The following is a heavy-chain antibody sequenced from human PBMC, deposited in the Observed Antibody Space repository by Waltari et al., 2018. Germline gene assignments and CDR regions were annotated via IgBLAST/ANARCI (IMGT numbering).Heavy chain of an antibody. CDR2: ILYSGVT. V-gene: IGHV4-39*01. D-gene: IGHD2-15*01. J-gene: IGHJ3*02. CDR3: ARLPISLGVGSVFDI. Sequence: QMQLQESGPGLVKPSEPLSLTCTVPGCSISSSTYSWGWIRQPPGKGLEWIGNILYSGVTYYNPSLKSRLTISVDTSKNQFSLNLRSVTAADTAVYYCARLPISLGVGSVFDIWGQGTMVTVSS. CDR1: GCSISSSTYS.